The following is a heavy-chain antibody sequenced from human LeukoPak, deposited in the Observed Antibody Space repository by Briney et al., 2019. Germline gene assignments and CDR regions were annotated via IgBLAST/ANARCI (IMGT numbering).Heavy chain of an antibody. CDR1: GFTHSSYW. J-gene: IGHJ4*02. V-gene: IGHV3-7*01. Sequence: GGSLRLSCAASGFTHSSYWMSWVRQAPRKGLEWVANIKQDGSEKYYVDSVRGRFTISRDNAKDSLDLQMNSLRAEDTGVYYCARWGSCTGGSCYRYEQWGPGTLVTGSS. CDR2: IKQDGSEK. CDR3: ARWGSCTGGSCYRYEQ. D-gene: IGHD2-15*01.